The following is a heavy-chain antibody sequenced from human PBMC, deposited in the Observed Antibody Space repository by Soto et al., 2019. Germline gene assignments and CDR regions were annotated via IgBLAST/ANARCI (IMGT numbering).Heavy chain of an antibody. CDR1: GYTFTSYG. Sequence: QVQLVQSGAEVKKPGASVKVSCQASGYTFTSYGISWVRQAPGQGLEWMGWISAYNGNTNYAQKLQGRVTMTTDTSTSPAYMELRSLRADDKAVYYCARVNSSGWFWDSYYYAMDVWGQGTTVTVSS. CDR2: ISAYNGNT. V-gene: IGHV1-18*01. J-gene: IGHJ6*02. CDR3: ARVNSSGWFWDSYYYAMDV. D-gene: IGHD6-19*01.